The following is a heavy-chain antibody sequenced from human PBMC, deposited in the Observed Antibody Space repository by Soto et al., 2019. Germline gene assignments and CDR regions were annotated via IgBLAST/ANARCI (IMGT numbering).Heavy chain of an antibody. CDR1: GFTFSTYA. J-gene: IGHJ4*02. Sequence: EVQLLESGGGLVQPGGSLRLSCAASGFTFSTYAINWVRQAPGKGLAWVSAVSGSGAGTYYADSVKGRFTISRDNSKNTLYLQMNSLRAEDTAVDYCAKGDRYNCGLFDYWGQGTLVTVSS. V-gene: IGHV3-23*01. CDR3: AKGDRYNCGLFDY. D-gene: IGHD1-1*01. CDR2: VSGSGAGT.